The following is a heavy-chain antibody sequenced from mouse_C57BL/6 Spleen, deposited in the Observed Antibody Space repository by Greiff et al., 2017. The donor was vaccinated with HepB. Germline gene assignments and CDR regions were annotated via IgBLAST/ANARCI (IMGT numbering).Heavy chain of an antibody. D-gene: IGHD2-10*02. CDR1: GFTFSSYA. Sequence: EVKLQESGEGLVKPGGSLKLSCAASGFTFSSYAMSWVRQTPEKRLEWVAYISSGGDYIYYAATVKGRFTISRDNARNTLYLQMSSLKSEDTAMYYCTRRYGSYYFDYWGQGTTLTVSS. V-gene: IGHV5S21*01. CDR2: ISSGGDYI. J-gene: IGHJ2*01. CDR3: TRRYGSYYFDY.